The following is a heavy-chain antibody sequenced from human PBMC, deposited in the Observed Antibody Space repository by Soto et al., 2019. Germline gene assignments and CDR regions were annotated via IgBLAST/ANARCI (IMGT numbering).Heavy chain of an antibody. V-gene: IGHV3-23*01. CDR2: ISGHSVST. J-gene: IGHJ6*02. CDR1: GFTFPNYA. CDR3: AKDLIRFLEHLLYEDLGYFYCGMDV. D-gene: IGHD3-3*01. Sequence: EVQLLDSGGALVQPGASLRLSCAASGFTFPNYALSWVRQAPGKGLEWVSAISGHSVSTYYADSVRGRFTISRDNSKNTLYLQMNSLRVEDTAVYYCAKDLIRFLEHLLYEDLGYFYCGMDVWGQGTTVTVSS.